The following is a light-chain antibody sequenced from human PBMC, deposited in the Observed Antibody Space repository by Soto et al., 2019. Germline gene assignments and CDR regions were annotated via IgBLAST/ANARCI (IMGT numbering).Light chain of an antibody. CDR2: DVS. J-gene: IGLJ1*01. V-gene: IGLV2-11*01. CDR1: SSDVGGYNY. CDR3: CSYAGSPRYV. Sequence: QSVLTQPRSVSGSPGQSVTISCTGTSSDVGGYNYVSWYQQHPGKAPKVMISDVSERPSGVPDRFSGSKSGNTASLTISGLQAEDEADYYCCSYAGSPRYVFGTGTKVTVL.